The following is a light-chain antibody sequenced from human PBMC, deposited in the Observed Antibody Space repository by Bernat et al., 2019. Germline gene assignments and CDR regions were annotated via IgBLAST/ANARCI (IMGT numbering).Light chain of an antibody. Sequence: EIVLTQSPGTLSLSPGERATLSCRASQSVSSNYLGWYQQKPGQAPRLLIYAASSRATGIPDRFSGSGSGTEFTLTISRLEPEDFAVYYCQQYGISPPITFGQGTKLEIK. CDR3: QQYGISPPIT. CDR2: AAS. J-gene: IGKJ2*01. V-gene: IGKV3-20*01. CDR1: QSVSSNY.